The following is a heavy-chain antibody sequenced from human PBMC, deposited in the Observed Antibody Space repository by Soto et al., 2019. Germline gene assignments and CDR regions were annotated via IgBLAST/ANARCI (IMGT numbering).Heavy chain of an antibody. Sequence: PVGSLRLSCVVSGFIPSSYAMSWVRQAPGKGLEWVSGISGSGGATSYADSVKGRFTISRDNSKNTLYLQMNSLGAEDTAIYYCAKDAIMVSSSFNYFDFWGQGALVTVSS. CDR1: GFIPSSYA. CDR3: AKDAIMVSSSFNYFDF. CDR2: ISGSGGAT. D-gene: IGHD6-13*01. J-gene: IGHJ4*02. V-gene: IGHV3-23*01.